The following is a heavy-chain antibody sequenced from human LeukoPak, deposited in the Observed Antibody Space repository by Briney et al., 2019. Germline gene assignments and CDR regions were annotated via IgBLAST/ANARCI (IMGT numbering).Heavy chain of an antibody. CDR3: AKMYGTTAAGGGDY. V-gene: IGHV3-23*01. J-gene: IGHJ4*02. D-gene: IGHD6-13*01. Sequence: GGSLRLSCAASGFTFSSCAMRGVRQGRGKGLEGGSGIIPTGGSTSYPASVPARFTISSANSKNPLYVPMNSLRAEDTAVYYCAKMYGTTAAGGGDYWGQGTLVTVSS. CDR2: IIPTGGST. CDR1: GFTFSSCA.